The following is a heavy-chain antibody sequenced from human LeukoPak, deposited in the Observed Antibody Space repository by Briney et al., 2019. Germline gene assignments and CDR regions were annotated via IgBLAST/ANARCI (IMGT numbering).Heavy chain of an antibody. Sequence: ASVKVSCKASGYTFTSYDINWVRQATGQGLEWMGWMNPNSGNTGYAQKFQGRVTITRNTSISTAYMGLSSLRSDDTALYYCARLKRMVTSYAFDIWGQGTMVTVSS. CDR2: MNPNSGNT. J-gene: IGHJ3*02. CDR3: ARLKRMVTSYAFDI. D-gene: IGHD2-15*01. CDR1: GYTFTSYD. V-gene: IGHV1-8*03.